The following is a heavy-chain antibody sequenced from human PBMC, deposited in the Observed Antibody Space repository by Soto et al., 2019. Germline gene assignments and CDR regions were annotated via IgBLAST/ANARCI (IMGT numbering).Heavy chain of an antibody. CDR3: MKYSKPVG. V-gene: IGHV3-64D*06. J-gene: IGHJ4*02. Sequence: VGSLRLSCAASGFIFHNYTMHWFRQAPGKGLEYVSTIDKDGIRTYYADSVKGRFTISRDNPKSTLYLEMRNLRLEDTAVYYCMKYSKPVGWGQGALVTVSS. CDR2: IDKDGIRT. CDR1: GFIFHNYT. D-gene: IGHD1-26*01.